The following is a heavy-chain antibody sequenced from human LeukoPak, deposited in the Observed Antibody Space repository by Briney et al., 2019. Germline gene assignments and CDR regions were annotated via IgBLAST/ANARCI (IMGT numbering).Heavy chain of an antibody. V-gene: IGHV3-66*01. CDR1: GFTVSSNY. CDR3: ATQGYCSGGSCYQDP. Sequence: PGGSLRLSCAASGFTVSSNYVSWVRQAPGKGLEWVSVIYSGGSTYYADSVKGRFTISRDNSKNTLYLQMNSLRAEDTAVYYCATQGYCSGGSCYQDPWGQGTLVTVSS. CDR2: IYSGGST. D-gene: IGHD2-15*01. J-gene: IGHJ5*02.